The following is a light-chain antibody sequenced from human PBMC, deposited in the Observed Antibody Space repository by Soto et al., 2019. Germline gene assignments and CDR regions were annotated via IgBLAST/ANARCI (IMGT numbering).Light chain of an antibody. CDR3: QQSYSSPPT. V-gene: IGKV1-39*01. CDR2: AAS. CDR1: QSIRRS. Sequence: DIQMTQSPSSLSAAVGDRVTITCRASQSIRRSLNWYQQRPGKAPELFIFAASSLYRGVPSRFSGSGSGTEFTLTINSLQLEDFATYHCQQSYSSPPTFGQGTRVEIK. J-gene: IGKJ1*01.